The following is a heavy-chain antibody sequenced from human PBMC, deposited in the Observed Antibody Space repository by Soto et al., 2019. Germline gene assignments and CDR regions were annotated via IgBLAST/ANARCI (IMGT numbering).Heavy chain of an antibody. CDR2: IYSGGGT. CDR3: ARLGPYGSESYSFRYNWFDP. J-gene: IGHJ5*02. CDR1: GVSVNRCH. Sequence: WGSLRLSCAVSGVSVNRCHMTGVRQAPGKGLEWVSVIYSGGGTYYAVSVKDRFTISRDNSKNTVYLQMNSLRPEDTAVYYCARLGPYGSESYSFRYNWFDPWGQGTLVTVSS. V-gene: IGHV3-53*01. D-gene: IGHD3-10*01.